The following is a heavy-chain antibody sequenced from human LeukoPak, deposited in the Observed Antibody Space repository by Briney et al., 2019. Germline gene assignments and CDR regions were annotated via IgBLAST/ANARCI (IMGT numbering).Heavy chain of an antibody. CDR3: ARDRDYGDYFDY. D-gene: IGHD4-17*01. Sequence: GGSLRLSCAASGFTFRSYAMHWVRQAPGKGLEWVAVISYDGSNKYYADSVKGRFTISRDNSKNTLYLQMNSLRAEDTAVYYCARDRDYGDYFDYWGQGTLVTVSS. J-gene: IGHJ4*02. V-gene: IGHV3-30-3*01. CDR2: ISYDGSNK. CDR1: GFTFRSYA.